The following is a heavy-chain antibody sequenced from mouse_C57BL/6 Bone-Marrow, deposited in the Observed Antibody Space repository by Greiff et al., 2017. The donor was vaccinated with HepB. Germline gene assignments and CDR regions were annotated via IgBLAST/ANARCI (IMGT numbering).Heavy chain of an antibody. CDR1: GYTFTSYW. V-gene: IGHV1-50*01. D-gene: IGHD2-2*01. CDR2: IDPSDSYT. J-gene: IGHJ3*01. CDR3: AGRLWLRRGFAY. Sequence: QVQLQQPGAELVKPGASVKLSCKASGYTFTSYWMQWVKQRPGQGLEWIGEIDPSDSYTNYNQKFKGKATLTVDTSSSTAYMQLSSLTSEDSAVYYCAGRLWLRRGFAYWGQGTLVTVSA.